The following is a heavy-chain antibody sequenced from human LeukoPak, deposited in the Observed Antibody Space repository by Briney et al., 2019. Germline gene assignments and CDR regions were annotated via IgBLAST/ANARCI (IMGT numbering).Heavy chain of an antibody. CDR3: ARVRIGLDY. CDR2: ISYNGGDT. J-gene: IGHJ4*02. V-gene: IGHV3-64*01. D-gene: IGHD2-15*01. Sequence: GGSLRLSCAASGFTFISYAMHWVRQAPGKGLEYVSAISYNGGDTYYANSVKGRFTISRDNSKNTLYLQMGSLRTEDMAVYYCARVRIGLDYWGPGTLVTVSS. CDR1: GFTFISYA.